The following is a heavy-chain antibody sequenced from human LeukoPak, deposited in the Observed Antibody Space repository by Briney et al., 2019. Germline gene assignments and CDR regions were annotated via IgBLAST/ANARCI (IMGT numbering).Heavy chain of an antibody. CDR2: IKSKTDGGTT. CDR1: GFTFSNAW. D-gene: IGHD5-12*01. Sequence: GGSLRLSCAASGFTFSNAWMSWVRQAPGKGLEWVGRIKSKTDGGTTDYAAPVKGRFTISRDDSKNTLYLQMNSLKTEDTAVYYCTTADIVATLNDAFDIWGQGTMVTVSS. CDR3: TTADIVATLNDAFDI. V-gene: IGHV3-15*01. J-gene: IGHJ3*02.